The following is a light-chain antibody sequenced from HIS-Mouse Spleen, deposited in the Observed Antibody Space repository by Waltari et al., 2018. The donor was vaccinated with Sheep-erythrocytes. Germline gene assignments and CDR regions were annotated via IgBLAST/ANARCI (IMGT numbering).Light chain of an antibody. CDR3: SSYAGSNNWV. Sequence: QSALTQPPSASGSPGQSVTISCTGTSRDVGGYNSFSWYQQHPGKAPTRMIYEVSKRPSGVPDRFSGSKSGNTASLTVSGLQAEDEADYYCSSYAGSNNWVFGGGTKLTVL. V-gene: IGLV2-8*01. CDR2: EVS. J-gene: IGLJ3*02. CDR1: SRDVGGYNS.